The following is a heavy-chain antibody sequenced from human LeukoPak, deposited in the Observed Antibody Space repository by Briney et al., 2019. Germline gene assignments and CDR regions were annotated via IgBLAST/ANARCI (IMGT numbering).Heavy chain of an antibody. D-gene: IGHD1-1*01. V-gene: IGHV1-2*02. Sequence: GASVKVSCKASGYTFTGYYMHWVRQAPGQGLEWMGWINPNSGGTNYAQKFQGRVTMTRDTSISTAYMELSRLRSDDTAVYYCARESWNEAYNWFDPWGQGTLVTVSS. CDR1: GYTFTGYY. CDR3: ARESWNEAYNWFDP. CDR2: INPNSGGT. J-gene: IGHJ5*02.